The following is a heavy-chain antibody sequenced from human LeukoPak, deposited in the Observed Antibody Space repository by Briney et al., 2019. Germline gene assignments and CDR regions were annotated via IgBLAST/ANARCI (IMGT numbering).Heavy chain of an antibody. CDR1: GFTFSSYA. Sequence: PGRSLRLSCAASGFTFSSYAMHWVRQAPGKGLEWVAVISYDGSNKYYADSVKGRFTISRDNSKNTLYLQMNSLRAKDTAVYYCARGGLRITMIVVVSPLFDYWGQGTLVTVSS. D-gene: IGHD3-22*01. J-gene: IGHJ4*02. CDR3: ARGGLRITMIVVVSPLFDY. V-gene: IGHV3-30-3*01. CDR2: ISYDGSNK.